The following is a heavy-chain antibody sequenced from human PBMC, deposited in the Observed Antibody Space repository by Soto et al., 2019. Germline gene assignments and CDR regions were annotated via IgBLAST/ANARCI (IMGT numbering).Heavy chain of an antibody. CDR3: ERGRFGESSAAFDI. CDR2: VIPILGIA. V-gene: IGHV1-69*02. D-gene: IGHD3-10*01. Sequence: SVKVSCKASGGTFSSYTISWVRQAPGQGLEWMGRVIPILGIANYAQKFQGRVTITADKSTSTAYMELSSLRSEDTAVYYCERGRFGESSAAFDIWGQETMVTVS. J-gene: IGHJ3*02. CDR1: GGTFSSYT.